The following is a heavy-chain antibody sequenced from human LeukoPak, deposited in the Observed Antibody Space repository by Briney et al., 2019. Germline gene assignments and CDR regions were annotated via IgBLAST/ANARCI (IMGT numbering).Heavy chain of an antibody. D-gene: IGHD6-13*01. Sequence: PGGSLRLSCAASTFTFSSDSMNWVRQAPGKGLEWVSSISSSSDYICYADSVKGRFTISRDNAKNSLYLQMNSLTVEDSAVYYCARDSGSSWREGLNYWGQGTLVTVSS. V-gene: IGHV3-21*01. CDR2: ISSSSDYI. CDR1: TFTFSSDS. CDR3: ARDSGSSWREGLNY. J-gene: IGHJ4*02.